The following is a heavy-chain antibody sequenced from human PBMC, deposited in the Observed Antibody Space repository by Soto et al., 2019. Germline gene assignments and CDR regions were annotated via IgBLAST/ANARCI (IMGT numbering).Heavy chain of an antibody. V-gene: IGHV3-33*04. CDR3: ARENSREHNAFDI. J-gene: IGHJ3*02. CDR1: GFTYSTYT. Sequence: GGSLRLSCATSGFTYSTYTMHWVRQAPGKGLEWVALIWYDGSSEYYADSVKGRFTISRDNSRNTLYLQMNSLRVEDTAIYYCARENSREHNAFDIWGQGTMVTVSS. CDR2: IWYDGSSE.